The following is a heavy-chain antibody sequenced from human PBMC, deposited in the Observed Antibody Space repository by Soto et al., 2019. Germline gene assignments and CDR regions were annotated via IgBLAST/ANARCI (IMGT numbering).Heavy chain of an antibody. Sequence: PGGSLRLSCAASGFTFDDYAMHWVRQAPGKGLEWVSGISWNSGSIGYADSVKGRFTISRDNAKNSLYLQMNSLRAEDTALYYCAKDMGFWSGQDYYYGMDVWGQGTTVTVSS. CDR2: ISWNSGSI. D-gene: IGHD3-3*01. V-gene: IGHV3-9*01. J-gene: IGHJ6*02. CDR1: GFTFDDYA. CDR3: AKDMGFWSGQDYYYGMDV.